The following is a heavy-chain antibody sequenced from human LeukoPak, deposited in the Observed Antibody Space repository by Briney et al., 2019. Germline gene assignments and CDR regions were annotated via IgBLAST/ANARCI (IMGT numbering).Heavy chain of an antibody. CDR1: GFTFSSYE. Sequence: GGSLRLSCAASGFTFSSYEMNWVRQAPGKGLEWVSYISSSGSTIYYADSVKGRFTISRDNAKNSLYLQMNSLRAEDTAVYYCARLPIEWLVPFDYWGQGTLVTVSS. CDR3: ARLPIEWLVPFDY. D-gene: IGHD6-19*01. J-gene: IGHJ4*02. CDR2: ISSSGSTI. V-gene: IGHV3-48*03.